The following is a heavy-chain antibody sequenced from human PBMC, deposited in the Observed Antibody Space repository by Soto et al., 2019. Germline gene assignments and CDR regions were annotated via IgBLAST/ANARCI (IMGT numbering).Heavy chain of an antibody. V-gene: IGHV4-39*01. D-gene: IGHD4-4*01. CDR1: GGSISSRTFW. CDR2: MYYSGSS. J-gene: IGHJ4*02. CDR3: ARHPRDDYNYGGSGIFDY. Sequence: QLQLQESGPGLVKPSETLSLTCSVSGGSISSRTFWWAWIRQPPGKGLEWIGDMYYSGSSYSSPSHTSRVTLSVDTSKNQLSLKLNSVTAADTAVYYCARHPRDDYNYGGSGIFDYWGQGTLVTVSS.